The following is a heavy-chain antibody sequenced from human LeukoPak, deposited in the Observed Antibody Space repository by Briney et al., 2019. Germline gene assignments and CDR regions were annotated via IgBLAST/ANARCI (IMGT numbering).Heavy chain of an antibody. CDR1: GFTFSTYW. CDR3: AKDIFTMVRGVVDY. D-gene: IGHD3-10*01. J-gene: IGHJ4*02. V-gene: IGHV3-53*01. Sequence: GGSLRLSCAVSGFTFSTYWMSWVRQAPGKGLEWVSVIYSGGSTYYADSVKGRFTISRDNSKNTLYLQMNSLRAEDTAVYYCAKDIFTMVRGVVDYWGQGTLVTVSS. CDR2: IYSGGST.